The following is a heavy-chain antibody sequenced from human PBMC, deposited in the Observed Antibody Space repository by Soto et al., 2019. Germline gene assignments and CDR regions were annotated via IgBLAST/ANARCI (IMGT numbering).Heavy chain of an antibody. CDR1: GFTFSSYA. J-gene: IGHJ6*02. V-gene: IGHV3-23*01. D-gene: IGHD4-17*01. CDR3: ATTALYGDYVNYYYGMDV. Sequence: GGSLRLSCAASGFTFSSYAMSRVRQAPGKGLEWVSAISGSGGSTYYADSVKGRFTISRDNSKNTLYLQMNSLRAEDTAVYYCATTALYGDYVNYYYGMDVWGQGTTVTVSS. CDR2: ISGSGGST.